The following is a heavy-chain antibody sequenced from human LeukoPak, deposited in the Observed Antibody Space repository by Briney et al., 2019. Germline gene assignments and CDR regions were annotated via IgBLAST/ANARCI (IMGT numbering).Heavy chain of an antibody. Sequence: PSETLSLTCAVYGGSFSGYYRSWIRQPPGKGLEWIGEINHSGSTNYNPSLKSRVTISVDTSKNQFSLKLSSVTAADTAVYYCARSGGYSGYDIDYWGQGTLVTVSS. CDR2: INHSGST. CDR3: ARSGGYSGYDIDY. CDR1: GGSFSGYY. D-gene: IGHD5-12*01. V-gene: IGHV4-34*01. J-gene: IGHJ4*02.